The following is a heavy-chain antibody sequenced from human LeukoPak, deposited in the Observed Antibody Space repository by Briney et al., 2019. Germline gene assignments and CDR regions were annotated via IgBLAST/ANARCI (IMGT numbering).Heavy chain of an antibody. D-gene: IGHD6-19*01. CDR1: GYSISSGYY. CDR3: ARHIAVAALRFDP. V-gene: IGHV4-38-2*01. J-gene: IGHJ5*02. CDR2: IYHSGST. Sequence: SETLSLTCAVSGYSISSGYYWGWIRQPPGKGLEWIGSIYHSGSTYYNPSLKSRVTISVDTSKNQFSLKLSSVTAADTAVYYCARHIAVAALRFDPWGQGTLVTVSS.